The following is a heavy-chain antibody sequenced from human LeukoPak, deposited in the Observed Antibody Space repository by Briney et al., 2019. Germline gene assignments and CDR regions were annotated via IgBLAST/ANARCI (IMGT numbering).Heavy chain of an antibody. CDR2: ISYDGSNK. Sequence: PGGSLRLSCAASGFTFSSYAMHWVRQAPGKGLEWVAVISYDGSNKYYADSVKGRFTISRDNSKNTLYLQMNSLRAEDTAVYYCARVSGNYYRWFDSWGQGTLVTVSS. J-gene: IGHJ5*01. D-gene: IGHD1-26*01. V-gene: IGHV3-30-3*01. CDR1: GFTFSSYA. CDR3: ARVSGNYYRWFDS.